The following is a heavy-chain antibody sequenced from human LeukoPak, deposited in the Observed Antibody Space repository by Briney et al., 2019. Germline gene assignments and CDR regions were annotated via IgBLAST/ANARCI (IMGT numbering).Heavy chain of an antibody. V-gene: IGHV3-74*01. D-gene: IGHD3-10*01. CDR1: GFTFGTYW. Sequence: PGGSLRLSCGASGFTFGTYWMHWVRQAPGKGLVWVSGINSDGGTITYADSVKGRFTISRDNAKNTLYLQMNNLRAEDTAIYYCATDYYVSGSYYRLFYWGQGTLVTVSS. J-gene: IGHJ4*02. CDR3: ATDYYVSGSYYRLFY. CDR2: INSDGGTI.